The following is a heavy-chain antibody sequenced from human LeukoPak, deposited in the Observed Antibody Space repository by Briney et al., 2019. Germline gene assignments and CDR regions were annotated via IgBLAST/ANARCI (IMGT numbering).Heavy chain of an antibody. CDR2: IHQDGGEK. V-gene: IGHV3-7*01. Sequence: GGSLRLSCAASGFMFSRYWMSWVRQAPGKGLEWAANIHQDGGEKYYVDSVKGRFTISRDNTKNSMFLQMNSLRAEDTAVYYCFAPFDYWGQGTLVTVSS. CDR1: GFMFSRYW. CDR3: FAPFDY. J-gene: IGHJ4*02.